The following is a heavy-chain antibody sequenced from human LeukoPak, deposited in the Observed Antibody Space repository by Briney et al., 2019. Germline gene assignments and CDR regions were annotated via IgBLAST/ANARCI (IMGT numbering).Heavy chain of an antibody. CDR3: ANGLNVPDY. CDR2: IYTSGST. Sequence: PSETLSLACAVYGGSFSGYYWSWLRQPAGKGLEWIGRIYTSGSTNYNPSLKGRVTMSVDTSKNQFSLKLSSVTAADTAIYYCANGLNVPDYWGQGTLVTVSS. J-gene: IGHJ4*02. D-gene: IGHD3/OR15-3a*01. V-gene: IGHV4-59*10. CDR1: GGSFSGYY.